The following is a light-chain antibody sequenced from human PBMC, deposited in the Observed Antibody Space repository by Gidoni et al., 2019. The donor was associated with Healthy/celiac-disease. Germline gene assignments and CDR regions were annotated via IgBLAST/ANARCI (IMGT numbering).Light chain of an antibody. Sequence: EIVFTQSPATLSLSPRERATLSCRASQSVSSYLAWYQQKPGQAPRILIYDASNRATGIPARFSGSGSGTDFTLTISSLEPEDFAVYYCQQRSNWPPWTFGQXTKVEIK. CDR3: QQRSNWPPWT. J-gene: IGKJ1*01. CDR2: DAS. V-gene: IGKV3-11*01. CDR1: QSVSSY.